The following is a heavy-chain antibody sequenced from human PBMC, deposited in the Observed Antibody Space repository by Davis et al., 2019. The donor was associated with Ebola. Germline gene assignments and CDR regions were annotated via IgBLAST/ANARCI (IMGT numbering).Heavy chain of an antibody. Sequence: GESLKISCAASGFTFSSYSMNWVRQAPGKGLEWVSSISSSSSYIYYADSVKGRFTISRDNSKNSLYLQMNSLRTEDTALYYCAKDILIGSSSSLLYYYYGMDVWGQGTTVTVSS. CDR3: AKDILIGSSSSLLYYYYGMDV. D-gene: IGHD6-6*01. CDR2: ISSSSSYI. J-gene: IGHJ6*02. V-gene: IGHV3-21*04. CDR1: GFTFSSYS.